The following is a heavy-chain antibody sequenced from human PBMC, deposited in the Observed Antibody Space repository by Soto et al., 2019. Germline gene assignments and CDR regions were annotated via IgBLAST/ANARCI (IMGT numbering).Heavy chain of an antibody. V-gene: IGHV2-5*02. J-gene: IGHJ5*02. CDR3: AALKWAEFRPHWFDH. D-gene: IGHD1-26*01. CDR1: GFSLSTSGVG. CDR2: IYWDDDK. Sequence: GSGPTLVNPTQTLTLTCTFSGFSLSTSGVGVGWIRQPPGKALEWLALIYWDDDKRYSPSLKSRLTITKDTSKNQVVLTMTNMDPVDTATYYCAALKWAEFRPHWFDHWGQGTLVTVSS.